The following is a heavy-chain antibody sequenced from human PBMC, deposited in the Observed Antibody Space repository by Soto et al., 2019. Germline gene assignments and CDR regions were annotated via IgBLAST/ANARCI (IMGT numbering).Heavy chain of an antibody. CDR2: IIPVFGTA. D-gene: IGHD5-12*01. CDR1: GGTFSSYA. J-gene: IGHJ4*02. Sequence: SVKVSCKASGGTFSSYAISWVRQAPGQGLEWMGGIIPVFGTANYAQKFQGRVTITADESTSTAYMELSSLRSEDTAVYYCAREMATTTPLFDYWGQGTLVTVSS. V-gene: IGHV1-69*13. CDR3: AREMATTTPLFDY.